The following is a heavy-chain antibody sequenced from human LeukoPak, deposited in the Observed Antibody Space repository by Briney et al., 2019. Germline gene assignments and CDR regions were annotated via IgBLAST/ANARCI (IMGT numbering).Heavy chain of an antibody. V-gene: IGHV3-53*01. Sequence: PGGSLRLSCSASGFTVSGTHMSWVRQTPGKGPEWVSAMYTGGTTYYADSVTGRFTVSRDTSRNTLFLHMNSLRAEDTAVYYCAKDEATSGGGLASWGQGTLVIVSS. J-gene: IGHJ5*01. CDR3: AKDEATSGGGLAS. D-gene: IGHD3-16*01. CDR1: GFTVSGTH. CDR2: MYTGGTT.